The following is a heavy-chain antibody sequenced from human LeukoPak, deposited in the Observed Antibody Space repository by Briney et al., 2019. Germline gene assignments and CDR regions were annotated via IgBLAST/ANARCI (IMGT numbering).Heavy chain of an antibody. J-gene: IGHJ4*02. V-gene: IGHV4-39*01. CDR2: IYHSGST. Sequence: SETLSLTCAVSGVSISGSGHYWGWIRQPPGKGLEWIGNIYHSGSTYYNASLQSRVTISTDTSKNQFSLRLNSVTAADTAMYYCAKSGGYGLIDCWGQGTLVTVSS. D-gene: IGHD1-26*01. CDR1: GVSISGSGHY. CDR3: AKSGGYGLIDC.